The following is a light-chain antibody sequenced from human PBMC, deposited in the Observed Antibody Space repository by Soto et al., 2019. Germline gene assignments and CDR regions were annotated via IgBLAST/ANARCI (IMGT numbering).Light chain of an antibody. J-gene: IGLJ1*01. Sequence: QSAVTQPASVSGSPGQSMTISCTRTSSDVGGYNYVSWYQQHPDKAPKLMIYEVSNRPSGVSNRFSGSKSGNTASLTISGLQAEDEADYYCSSYTSRGEVFGTGTKVTVL. CDR3: SSYTSRGEV. CDR1: SSDVGGYNY. CDR2: EVS. V-gene: IGLV2-14*01.